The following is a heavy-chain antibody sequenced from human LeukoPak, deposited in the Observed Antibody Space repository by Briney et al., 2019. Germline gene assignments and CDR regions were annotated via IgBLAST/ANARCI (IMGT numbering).Heavy chain of an antibody. CDR1: GGSISGFY. CDR2: MSNNGAT. Sequence: SETLSLTCTVSGGSISGFYWSWIRQPPGKGLEWIGYMSNNGATTYNPSLKSRVTISIDMSNNHFSLTLKSVTAADKAVYYWARDSGPWGVVDPWGQGTLVTVSS. D-gene: IGHD3-10*01. CDR3: ARDSGPWGVVDP. V-gene: IGHV4-59*01. J-gene: IGHJ5*02.